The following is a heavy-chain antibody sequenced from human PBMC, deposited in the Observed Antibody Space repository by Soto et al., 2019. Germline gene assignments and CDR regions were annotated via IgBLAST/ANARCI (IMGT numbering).Heavy chain of an antibody. CDR1: GFTFSRYW. V-gene: IGHV3-74*01. CDR2: IAGEGIST. Sequence: EVQLVESGGGLVQPGGSLRLSCAASGFTFSRYWMHWVRQAPGKGLVWVSRIAGEGISTNYADSVKGRFTASRDNAKNTVYLEMSSLRAEDTAVYYCIRDLRSGDFWGQGILVTVSS. J-gene: IGHJ4*02. CDR3: IRDLRSGDF. D-gene: IGHD6-19*01.